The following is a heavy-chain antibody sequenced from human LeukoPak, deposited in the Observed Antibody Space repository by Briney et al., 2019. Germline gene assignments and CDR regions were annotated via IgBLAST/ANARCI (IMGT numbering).Heavy chain of an antibody. D-gene: IGHD6-13*01. CDR3: ARNRAASGYFDY. Sequence: DSVKGRFTISRDNAKNSLYLQMNSLRAEDTAVYYCARNRAASGYFDYWGQGTLVTVSS. J-gene: IGHJ4*02. V-gene: IGHV3-7*01.